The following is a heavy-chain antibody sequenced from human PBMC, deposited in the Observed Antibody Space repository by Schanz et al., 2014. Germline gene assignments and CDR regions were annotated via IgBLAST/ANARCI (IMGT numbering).Heavy chain of an antibody. CDR2: IWYDGSNK. CDR3: ARDRRNADLDY. Sequence: VQLVESGGGLVQPGGSLRLSCAASGFTFSTSTMHWVRQAPGKGLEWVAVIWYDGSNKYYADSVKGRFTISRDNSKNTLFLQMNSLRAEDTALYYCARDRRNADLDYWGQGTLVTVSS. V-gene: IGHV3-33*08. J-gene: IGHJ4*02. CDR1: GFTFSTST. D-gene: IGHD1-1*01.